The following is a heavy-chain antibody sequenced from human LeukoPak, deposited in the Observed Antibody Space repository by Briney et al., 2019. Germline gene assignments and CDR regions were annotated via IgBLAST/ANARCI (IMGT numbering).Heavy chain of an antibody. Sequence: PSETLSLTCAFYGGSFSGYYWSWIRQPPGKGLEWIGEINHSGSTNYNPSLKSRVTISVDTSKNQFSLKLSSVTAADTAVYYCVRPAVPGTTPSWFDPWGQGTLVTVSS. D-gene: IGHD1-7*01. CDR2: INHSGST. CDR3: VRPAVPGTTPSWFDP. CDR1: GGSFSGYY. V-gene: IGHV4-34*01. J-gene: IGHJ5*02.